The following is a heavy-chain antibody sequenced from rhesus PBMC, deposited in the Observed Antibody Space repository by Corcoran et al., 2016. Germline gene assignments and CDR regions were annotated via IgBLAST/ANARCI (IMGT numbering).Heavy chain of an antibody. CDR1: GGSISGYY. J-gene: IGHJ6*01. V-gene: IGHV4-73*01. D-gene: IGHD1-26*01. CDR2: IDGNSEST. Sequence: QVKLQPWGEGLVKPSETLSLTCAVSGGSISGYYWRWIRQPPGKGLEWIGNIDGNSESTNYNPSLKNRVTISKDTSKNQFSLKLSSVTAADTAVYYCATTGTGTIYYGLDSWGQGVVVTVSS. CDR3: ATTGTGTIYYGLDS.